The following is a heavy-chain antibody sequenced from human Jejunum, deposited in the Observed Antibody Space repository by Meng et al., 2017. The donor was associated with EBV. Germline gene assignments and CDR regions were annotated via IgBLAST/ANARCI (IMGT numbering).Heavy chain of an antibody. V-gene: IGHV3-23*01. Sequence: EGQLWDAGGVLVEPGGCLSLSCAASGFTFTNNAMNWVRQAPEKGLVWFSVISGSGGTTYYADSVKGRFSISSDSSNNMVYLKMNTLKAEDTAVYYCAKAATIIRGALDYWGQGTLVTVSS. J-gene: IGHJ4*02. CDR3: AKAATIIRGALDY. CDR1: GFTFTNNA. CDR2: ISGSGGTT. D-gene: IGHD3-10*01.